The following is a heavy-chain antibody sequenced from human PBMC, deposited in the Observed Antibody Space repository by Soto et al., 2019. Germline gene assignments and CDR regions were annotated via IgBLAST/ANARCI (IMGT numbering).Heavy chain of an antibody. J-gene: IGHJ6*02. CDR2: ISWNSGSI. CDR3: AKDRSSTLDYYGMDV. V-gene: IGHV3-9*01. CDR1: GFTFDDYA. D-gene: IGHD6-13*01. Sequence: EVQLVESGGGLVQPGRSLRLSCAASGFTFDDYAMHWVRQAPGKGLEWVSGISWNSGSIGYADSVKGRFTISRDNAKNCLYLQMNSLRAEDTALYYCAKDRSSTLDYYGMDVWGQGTTVTVSS.